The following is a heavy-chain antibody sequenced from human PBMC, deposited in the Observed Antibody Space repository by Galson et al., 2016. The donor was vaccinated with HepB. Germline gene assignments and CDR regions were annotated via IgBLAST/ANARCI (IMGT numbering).Heavy chain of an antibody. Sequence: SLRLSCAASGFTFSDCYMAWIRQAPGKALEWISYITPSGTFANYADSVRGRFTISRDNANNLFYVQLNSLRVEDTAVYYCARGASGYDISRGFPASDYWGQGSLFTVSS. CDR2: ITPSGTFA. D-gene: IGHD3-9*01. J-gene: IGHJ4*02. CDR3: ARGASGYDISRGFPASDY. CDR1: GFTFSDCY. V-gene: IGHV3-11*06.